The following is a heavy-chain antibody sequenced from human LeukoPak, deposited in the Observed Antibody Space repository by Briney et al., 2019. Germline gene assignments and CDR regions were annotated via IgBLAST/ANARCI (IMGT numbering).Heavy chain of an antibody. V-gene: IGHV4-39*07. D-gene: IGHD3-10*01. CDR3: ARDHYGSGSYYNEGLLDY. CDR2: IYYSGST. J-gene: IGHJ4*02. Sequence: SETLSLTCTVSGGSISSSTYYWGWIRQPPGKGLEWIGSIYYSGSTYYSPSLKSRVTMSVDTSRNQFSLKLSSVTAADTAVYYCARDHYGSGSYYNEGLLDYWGQGTLVTVSS. CDR1: GGSISSSTYY.